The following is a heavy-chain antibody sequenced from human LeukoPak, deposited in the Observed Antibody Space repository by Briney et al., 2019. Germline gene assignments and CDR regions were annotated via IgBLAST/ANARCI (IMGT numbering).Heavy chain of an antibody. CDR3: ARGRGYSYGAGWFDP. CDR2: IWYDGSNK. V-gene: IGHV3-33*08. Sequence: GGSLRLSCAASGFTFSSYAMSWVRQAPGKGLEWVAVIWYDGSNKYYADSVKGRFTISRDNSKNTLYLQMNSLRAEDTAVYYCARGRGYSYGAGWFDPWGQGTLVTVSS. CDR1: GFTFSSYA. J-gene: IGHJ5*02. D-gene: IGHD5-18*01.